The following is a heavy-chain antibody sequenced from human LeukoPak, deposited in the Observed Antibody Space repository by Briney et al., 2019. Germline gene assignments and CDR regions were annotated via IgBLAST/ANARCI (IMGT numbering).Heavy chain of an antibody. Sequence: SETLSLTCAVYGGSFSGYYWSWIRQPPGKGLEWIGEINHSGSTNYNPSLKSRVTISVDTSKNQFSLKLSSVTAADTAVYYCARGSGYGYGHDYFDYWGQGTLVTVSS. CDR3: ARGSGYGYGHDYFDY. CDR1: GGSFSGYY. CDR2: INHSGST. J-gene: IGHJ4*02. V-gene: IGHV4-34*01. D-gene: IGHD5-18*01.